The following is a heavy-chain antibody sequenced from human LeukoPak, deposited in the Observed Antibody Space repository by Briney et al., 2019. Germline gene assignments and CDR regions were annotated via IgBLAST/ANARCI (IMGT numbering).Heavy chain of an antibody. CDR3: ARGRLTVTTTTYYYYMDV. Sequence: SETLSLTCTVSGDSISSFYWSWIRQPAGKGLEWIGHIYTSGSTNYSPSLKSRVTISVDTSKNQFSLKLSSVTAADTAVYYCARGRLTVTTTTYYYYMDVWGKGTTVTVSS. CDR2: IYTSGST. J-gene: IGHJ6*03. D-gene: IGHD4-17*01. V-gene: IGHV4-4*07. CDR1: GDSISSFY.